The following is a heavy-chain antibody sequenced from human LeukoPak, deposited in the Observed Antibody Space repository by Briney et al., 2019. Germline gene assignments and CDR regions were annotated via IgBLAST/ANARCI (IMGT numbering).Heavy chain of an antibody. CDR2: ISAYNGNT. D-gene: IGHD3-22*01. V-gene: IGHV1-18*01. CDR3: ASTHGVVWWFDP. CDR1: GYTFTSYG. Sequence: ASVKVSCKASGYTFTSYGISWVRQAPGQGLEWMGWISAYNGNTNYVQKLQGRVTMTTDTSTSTAYMELRSLRSDDTAVYYCASTHGVVWWFDPWGQGTLVTVSS. J-gene: IGHJ5*02.